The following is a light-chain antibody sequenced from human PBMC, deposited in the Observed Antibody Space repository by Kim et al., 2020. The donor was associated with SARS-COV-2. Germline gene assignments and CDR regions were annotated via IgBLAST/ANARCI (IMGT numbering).Light chain of an antibody. CDR2: EAS. V-gene: IGKV3-20*01. Sequence: PGERATLSCTASQSVSSSYLGWYQQRPGQGPRLLIYEASIRAPGIPDRFSGSASGRTFTLTISRLEPEDFAVYYCQQYGTSMYTFGQGTKLEI. J-gene: IGKJ2*01. CDR3: QQYGTSMYT. CDR1: QSVSSSY.